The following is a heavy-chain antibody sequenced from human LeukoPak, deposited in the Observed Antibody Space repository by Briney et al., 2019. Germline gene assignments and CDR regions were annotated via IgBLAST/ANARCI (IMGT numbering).Heavy chain of an antibody. CDR2: IFHTGST. Sequence: SETLSLTCTVSGDSISSGNYWGWIRQPPGKGLEWIGSIFHTGSTYFNLSLKSRVTISVDTSKNQFSLRLSSVTAADTAVYYCARETLVGATPLDAFDIWGQGTMVTVSS. D-gene: IGHD1-26*01. J-gene: IGHJ3*02. CDR3: ARETLVGATPLDAFDI. V-gene: IGHV4-38-2*02. CDR1: GDSISSGNY.